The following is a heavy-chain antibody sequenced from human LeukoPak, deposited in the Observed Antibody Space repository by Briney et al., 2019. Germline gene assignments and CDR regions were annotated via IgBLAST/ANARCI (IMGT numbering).Heavy chain of an antibody. J-gene: IGHJ4*02. D-gene: IGHD3-10*01. CDR1: GFTFSSYG. CDR2: ISYDGSNK. Sequence: GGSLRLFCAASGFTFSSYGMHWVRQAPGKGLEWVAVISYDGSNKYYADSVKGRFTIARDNSKNTLYLQMNSLRAEDTAVYYCAKETTMVLDYWGQGTLVTVSS. V-gene: IGHV3-30*18. CDR3: AKETTMVLDY.